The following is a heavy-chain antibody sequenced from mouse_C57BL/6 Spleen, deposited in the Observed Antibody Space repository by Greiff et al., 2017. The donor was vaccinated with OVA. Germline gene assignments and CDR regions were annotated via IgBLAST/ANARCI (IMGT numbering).Heavy chain of an antibody. V-gene: IGHV1-61*01. CDR3: ARNYGSFDY. D-gene: IGHD1-1*01. CDR1: GYTFTSYW. CDR2: IYPSDSET. Sequence: QVQLKQSGAELVRPGSSVKLSCKASGYTFTSYWMDWVKQRPGQGLEWIGNIYPSDSETHYNQKFKDKATLTVDKSSSTAYMQLSSLTSEDSAVYYCARNYGSFDYWGQGTTLTVSS. J-gene: IGHJ2*01.